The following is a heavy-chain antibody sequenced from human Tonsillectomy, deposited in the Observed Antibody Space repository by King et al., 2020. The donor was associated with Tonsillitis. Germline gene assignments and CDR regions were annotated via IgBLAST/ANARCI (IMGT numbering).Heavy chain of an antibody. D-gene: IGHD6-25*01. CDR1: GFSLTTPGTR. CDR2: IDWDEDK. J-gene: IGHJ3*02. V-gene: IGHV2-70*04. Sequence: VTLKESGPALVKPPQTLTLTCTFSGFSLTTPGTRVSWIRQPPGKALEWLARIDWDEDKFYRTSLKTRLTISKDTSKNQVVLTMTNVDPVDTATYYCARETAAGSPHDALHIWGQGTLVTVSS. CDR3: ARETAAGSPHDALHI.